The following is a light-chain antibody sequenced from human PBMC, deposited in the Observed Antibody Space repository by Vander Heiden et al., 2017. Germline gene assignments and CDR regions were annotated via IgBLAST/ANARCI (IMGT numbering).Light chain of an antibody. V-gene: IGKV1-39*01. CDR3: QQSNSTPLLT. CDR2: SAS. CDR1: QNIGSY. J-gene: IGKJ4*01. Sequence: DIQMTQSPSSLSASVGDRVTITCRASQNIGSYVNWYQQKPGKAPKLLIYSASYLQSGVPSRFSGSGSGTDFTLTISSRRPEDFATYYCQQSNSTPLLTFGGGTKVEIK.